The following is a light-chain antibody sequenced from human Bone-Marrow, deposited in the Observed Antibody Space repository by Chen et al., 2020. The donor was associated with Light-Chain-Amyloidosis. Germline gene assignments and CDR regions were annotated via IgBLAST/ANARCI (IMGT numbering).Light chain of an antibody. V-gene: IGLV1-51*01. J-gene: IGLJ2*01. CDR1: SSNIGNNF. CDR2: DNS. Sequence: QSVLTQPPSVSAAPGQKVTISCSGTSSNIGNNFVSWYQQFPGTVPKLLIYDNSNRPSRMPARFSGAKSGASATLGIAGLQTGDEAEYCCGTWDSSLGAGVFGGGTKVTV. CDR3: GTWDSSLGAGV.